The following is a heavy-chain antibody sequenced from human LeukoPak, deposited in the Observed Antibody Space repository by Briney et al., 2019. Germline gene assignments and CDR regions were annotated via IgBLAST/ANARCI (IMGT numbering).Heavy chain of an antibody. CDR1: GFTFSSYA. D-gene: IGHD6-13*01. CDR2: ISYDGSNK. V-gene: IGHV3-30-3*01. CDR3: ASATAAAGTYTQIDY. J-gene: IGHJ4*02. Sequence: PGGSLRLSCAASGFTFSSYAMHWVRQAPGKGLEWVAVISYDGSNKYYADSVKGRFTISRDNSKNTLYLQMNSLRAEDTAVYYCASATAAAGTYTQIDYWGQGTLVTVSS.